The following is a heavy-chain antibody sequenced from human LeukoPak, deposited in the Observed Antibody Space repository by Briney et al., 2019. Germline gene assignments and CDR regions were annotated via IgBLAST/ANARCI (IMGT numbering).Heavy chain of an antibody. CDR1: GYTFTGYY. CDR2: INPNSGGT. V-gene: IGHV1-2*02. J-gene: IGHJ4*02. Sequence: ASVKVSCKASGYTFTGYYMHWVRQAPGQGLEWMGWINPNSGGTNYAQKFQGRVTMTRDTSISTAYMELSRLRSDDTAVYYCARGGGRGEQQLVFVEGATRVDYFDYWGQGTLVTVSS. D-gene: IGHD6-13*01. CDR3: ARGGGRGEQQLVFVEGATRVDYFDY.